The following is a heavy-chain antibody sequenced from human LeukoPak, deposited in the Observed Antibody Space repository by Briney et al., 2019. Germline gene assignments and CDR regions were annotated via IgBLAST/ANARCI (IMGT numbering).Heavy chain of an antibody. Sequence: SETLSLTCAVSGYSISSGYYWGWIRQPPGKGLEWIGSIYHSGSTYYNPSLKSRVTISVDTSKNQFSLKLSSVTAADTAVYYCARGRDFWGGYSNWFDPWGQGTLVTVSS. CDR2: IYHSGST. V-gene: IGHV4-38-2*01. D-gene: IGHD3-3*01. J-gene: IGHJ5*02. CDR3: ARGRDFWGGYSNWFDP. CDR1: GYSISSGYY.